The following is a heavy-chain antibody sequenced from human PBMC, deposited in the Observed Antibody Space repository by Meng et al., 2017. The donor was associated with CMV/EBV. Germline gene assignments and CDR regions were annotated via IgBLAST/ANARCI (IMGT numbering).Heavy chain of an antibody. J-gene: IGHJ3*02. CDR1: GFTFSSYE. CDR2: ISSSGSTI. V-gene: IGHV3-48*03. CDR3: AKEGSSSLGGAFDI. D-gene: IGHD6-6*01. Sequence: GGSLRLSCAASGFTFSSYEMNWVRQAPGKGLEWVSYISSSGSTIYYADSVKGRFTISRDNAKNSLYLQMNSLRAEDTAVYYCAKEGSSSLGGAFDIWGQGTMVTVSS.